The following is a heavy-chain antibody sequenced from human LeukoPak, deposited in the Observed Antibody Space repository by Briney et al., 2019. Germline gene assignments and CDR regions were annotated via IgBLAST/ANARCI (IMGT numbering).Heavy chain of an antibody. CDR1: GFTFRSYA. CDR3: ARVAGLAAGSFDY. D-gene: IGHD6-13*01. V-gene: IGHV3-30-3*01. CDR2: ISYDGSNK. J-gene: IGHJ4*02. Sequence: GGSLRLSCAASGFTFRSYAMHWVRQAPGKGLEWVAVISYDGSNKYYADSVKGRFTISRDNSKNTLYLQMNSLRAEDTAVYYCARVAGLAAGSFDYWGQGTLVTVSS.